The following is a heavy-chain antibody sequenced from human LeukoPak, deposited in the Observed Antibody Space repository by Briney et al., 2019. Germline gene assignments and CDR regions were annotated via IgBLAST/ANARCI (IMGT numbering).Heavy chain of an antibody. Sequence: SVKVSCKASGGTFSSYAISWVRQAPGQGLEWVGGIIPIFGTANYAQKFQGRVTITADESTSTAYMELSSLRSEDTAVYYCARDRTDPLVKDNWFDPWGQGTLVTVSS. CDR1: GGTFSSYA. CDR2: IIPIFGTA. J-gene: IGHJ5*02. D-gene: IGHD4-23*01. V-gene: IGHV1-69*13. CDR3: ARDRTDPLVKDNWFDP.